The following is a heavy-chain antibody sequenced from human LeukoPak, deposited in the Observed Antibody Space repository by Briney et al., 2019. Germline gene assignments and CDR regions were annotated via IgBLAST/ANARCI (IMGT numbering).Heavy chain of an antibody. CDR3: ARSGGSWNPDY. V-gene: IGHV4-59*08. CDR2: IYYSGST. CDR1: GGSISSYY. Sequence: PSETLSLTCTVSGGSISSYYWSWIRQPPGKGLEWIGYIYYSGSTNYNPSLKSRVTISVDTSKNQFSLKLSSVTAADTAVYYCARSGGSWNPDYWGQGTLVTVSS. J-gene: IGHJ4*02. D-gene: IGHD2-15*01.